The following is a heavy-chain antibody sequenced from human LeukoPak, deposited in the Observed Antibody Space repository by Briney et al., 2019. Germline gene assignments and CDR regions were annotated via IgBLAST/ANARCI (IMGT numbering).Heavy chain of an antibody. Sequence: SETLSLTCTDSGGSISSYYWSWIRQPAGKGLEWIGRIYTSGSTNYNPSLKSRVTMSVDTSKNQFSLKLSSVTAADTAVYYCARGPPRIAAAGTFDYWGQGTLVTVSS. CDR1: GGSISSYY. D-gene: IGHD6-13*01. CDR3: ARGPPRIAAAGTFDY. J-gene: IGHJ4*02. V-gene: IGHV4-4*07. CDR2: IYTSGST.